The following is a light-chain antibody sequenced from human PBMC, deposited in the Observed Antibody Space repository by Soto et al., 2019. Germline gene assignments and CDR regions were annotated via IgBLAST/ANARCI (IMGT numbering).Light chain of an antibody. J-gene: IGLJ1*01. CDR3: NSHSGGTTLYL. CDR1: STDVGGYNY. Sequence: QSVLAQPASVSGSPGQSITFSCTGTSTDVGGYNYVSWYQQHPGKAPKLLISDVSNRPSGVSFRFSGSKSGNTASLTISGLQAEDEADYYCNSHSGGTTLYLFGTWRKVTVL. CDR2: DVS. V-gene: IGLV2-14*01.